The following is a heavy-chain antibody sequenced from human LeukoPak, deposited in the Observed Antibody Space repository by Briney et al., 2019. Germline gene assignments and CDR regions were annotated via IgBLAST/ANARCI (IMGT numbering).Heavy chain of an antibody. CDR2: IYHSGST. V-gene: IGHV4-38-2*01. CDR1: GYSISSDYY. D-gene: IGHD3-10*01. CDR3: ARLYGSGRNWFDP. J-gene: IGHJ5*02. Sequence: PSETLSLTCAVSGYSISSDYYWGWIRQPPGKGLEWIGSIYHSGSTYYNPSLKSRVTILVDTSKNQFSLKLSSVTAADTAVYYCARLYGSGRNWFDPWGQGTLVTVSS.